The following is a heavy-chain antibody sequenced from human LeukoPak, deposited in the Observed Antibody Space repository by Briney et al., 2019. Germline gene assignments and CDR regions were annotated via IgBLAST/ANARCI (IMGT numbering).Heavy chain of an antibody. Sequence: GASVKVSCKASGYTFTSYGISWVRQVPGQGLEWMGWISAYTGNTNYAQNLQGRVTMTTDTSTRTAYMDLRSLRSDDTAVYYCARDLKRGYSSGRYSWGTGSSNDYWGQGTLVTVSS. CDR3: ARDLKRGYSSGRYSWGTGSSNDY. D-gene: IGHD6-19*01. CDR2: ISAYTGNT. V-gene: IGHV1-18*01. CDR1: GYTFTSYG. J-gene: IGHJ4*02.